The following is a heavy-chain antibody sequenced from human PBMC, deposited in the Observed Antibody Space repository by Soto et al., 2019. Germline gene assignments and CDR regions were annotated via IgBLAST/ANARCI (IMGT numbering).Heavy chain of an antibody. Sequence: QVQLVESGGGVVQPGRSLRLSCAASGFTFSSYGMHWVRQAPGKGLEWVAVISYDGSNKYYADSVKGRFTISRDNSKNTLYLQMNSLRAEDTAVYYCAKPPGYGGRPFDYWGQGTLVTVSS. D-gene: IGHD2-15*01. J-gene: IGHJ4*02. CDR3: AKPPGYGGRPFDY. CDR2: ISYDGSNK. CDR1: GFTFSSYG. V-gene: IGHV3-30*18.